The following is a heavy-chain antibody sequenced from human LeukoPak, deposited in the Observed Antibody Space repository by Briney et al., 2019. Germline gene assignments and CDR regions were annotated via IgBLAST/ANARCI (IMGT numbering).Heavy chain of an antibody. D-gene: IGHD3-10*01. J-gene: IGHJ6*04. Sequence: GGSLRLSCAASGFTFSSYGMHWVRQAPGKGLEWVSVIWYDGSNKYYADSVKGRFTISRDDSKNALYLQMNSLRAEDTAVYYCARDRAVNYYYGMDVWGKGTTVTVSS. V-gene: IGHV3-33*01. CDR3: ARDRAVNYYYGMDV. CDR2: IWYDGSNK. CDR1: GFTFSSYG.